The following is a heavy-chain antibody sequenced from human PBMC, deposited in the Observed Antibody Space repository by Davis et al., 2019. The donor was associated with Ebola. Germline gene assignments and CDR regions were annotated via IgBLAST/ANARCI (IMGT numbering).Heavy chain of an antibody. J-gene: IGHJ6*04. CDR1: GFSFSSCS. V-gene: IGHV3-21*04. Sequence: GGSLRLSCAASGFSFSSCSMNWVRQAPGKGLEWVSSISSSSTSRYYVDSVKGRFTISRDNAKNSLYLQMNSLRVEDTAVYYCAKSGLSFGVVKYHYGMDVWGKGTTVTVSS. CDR3: AKSGLSFGVVKYHYGMDV. D-gene: IGHD3-3*01. CDR2: ISSSSTSR.